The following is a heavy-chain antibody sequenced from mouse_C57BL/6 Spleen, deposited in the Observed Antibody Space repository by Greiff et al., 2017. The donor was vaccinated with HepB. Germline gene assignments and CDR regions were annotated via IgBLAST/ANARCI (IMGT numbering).Heavy chain of an antibody. D-gene: IGHD1-1*01. CDR3: ARFTTVVLDY. CDR1: GYAFSSSW. V-gene: IGHV1-82*01. Sequence: QVQLQQSGPELVKPGASVKISCKASGYAFSSSWMNWVKQRPGKGLEWIGRIYPGDGDTNYNGKFKGKATLTADKSSSTAYMQRSSLTSEDSAVYFCARFTTVVLDYWGQGTTLTVSS. CDR2: IYPGDGDT. J-gene: IGHJ2*01.